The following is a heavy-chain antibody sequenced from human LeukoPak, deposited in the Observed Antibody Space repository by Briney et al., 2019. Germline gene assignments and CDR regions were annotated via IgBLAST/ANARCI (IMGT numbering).Heavy chain of an antibody. Sequence: PGGSLRLSCAASGFTFSSYEMNWVRQAPGKGLEWVSVIYSGGSTYYADSVKGRFTISRDNSKNTLYLQMNSLRAEDTAVYYCARDSSVELVRGVIITYWGQGTLVTVSS. D-gene: IGHD3-10*01. V-gene: IGHV3-66*01. J-gene: IGHJ4*02. CDR3: ARDSSVELVRGVIITY. CDR2: IYSGGST. CDR1: GFTFSSYE.